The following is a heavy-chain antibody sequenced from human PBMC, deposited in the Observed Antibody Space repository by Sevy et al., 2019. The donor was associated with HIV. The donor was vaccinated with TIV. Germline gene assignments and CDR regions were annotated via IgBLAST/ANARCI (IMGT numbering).Heavy chain of an antibody. V-gene: IGHV3-30-3*01. J-gene: IGHJ4*02. Sequence: GGSLRLFCAASGFTFSSYAMHWVRQAPGKGLEWVAVISYDGSNKYYADSVKGRFTISRDNSKNTLYLQMNSLRAEDTAVYYCARDFATIAVAGSCVYWGQGTLVIVSS. D-gene: IGHD6-19*01. CDR3: ARDFATIAVAGSCVY. CDR1: GFTFSSYA. CDR2: ISYDGSNK.